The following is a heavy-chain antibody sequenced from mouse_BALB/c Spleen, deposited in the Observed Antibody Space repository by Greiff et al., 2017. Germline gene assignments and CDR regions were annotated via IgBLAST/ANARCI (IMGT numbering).Heavy chain of an antibody. Sequence: EVHLVESGGGLVKPGGSLKLSCAASGFAFSSYDMSWVRQTPEKRLEWVAYISSGGGSTYYPDTVKGRFTISRDNAKNTLYLQMSSLKSEDTAMYYCARQDYYGSRAWFAYWGQGTLVTVSA. CDR3: ARQDYYGSRAWFAY. CDR1: GFAFSSYD. V-gene: IGHV5-12-1*01. D-gene: IGHD1-1*01. J-gene: IGHJ3*01. CDR2: ISSGGGST.